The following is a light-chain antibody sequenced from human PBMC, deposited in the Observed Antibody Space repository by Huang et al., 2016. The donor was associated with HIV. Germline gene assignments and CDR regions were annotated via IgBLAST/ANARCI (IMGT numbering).Light chain of an antibody. CDR3: LHLNSFPRKYT. V-gene: IGKV3-11*01. J-gene: IGKJ2*01. Sequence: EIVLTQSPATLSLSPGERATLSCRASQSVSSDLDWYQQKAGQAPRLLIYGASNRATGIPARFSGSGSGTDFTLTISSLEPEDFATYYCLHLNSFPRKYTFGQGTKLDIK. CDR1: QSVSSD. CDR2: GAS.